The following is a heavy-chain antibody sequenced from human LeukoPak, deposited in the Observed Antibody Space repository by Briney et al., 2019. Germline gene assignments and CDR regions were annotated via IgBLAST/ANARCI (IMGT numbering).Heavy chain of an antibody. CDR2: IIPIFGTA. CDR1: GGTFSSYA. J-gene: IGHJ4*02. V-gene: IGHV1-69*05. D-gene: IGHD3-10*01. CDR3: ARMVRGKGAAPGYFDY. Sequence: SVKVSCKASGGTFSSYAISWVRQAPGQGLEWMGGIIPIFGTANYAQKFQGRVTITTDESTSTAYMELSSLRSEDTAVYYCARMVRGKGAAPGYFDYWGQGTLVTVSS.